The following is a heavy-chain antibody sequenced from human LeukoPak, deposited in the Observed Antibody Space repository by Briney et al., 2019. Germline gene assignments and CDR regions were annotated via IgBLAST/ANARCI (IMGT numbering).Heavy chain of an antibody. D-gene: IGHD6-19*01. J-gene: IGHJ4*02. Sequence: PGGSLRLSCAASGFTFSSYDMHWVRQATGKGLEWVSAIGTAGDTYYPGSVKGRFTISRDNSKNTLYLQMNSLRAEDTAVYYCAKVGQWLSFDYWGQGTLVTVSS. V-gene: IGHV3-13*01. CDR3: AKVGQWLSFDY. CDR1: GFTFSSYD. CDR2: IGTAGDT.